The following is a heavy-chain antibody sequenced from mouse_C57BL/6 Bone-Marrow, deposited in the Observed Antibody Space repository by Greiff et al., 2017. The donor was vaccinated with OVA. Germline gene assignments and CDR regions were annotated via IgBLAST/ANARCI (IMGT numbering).Heavy chain of an antibody. Sequence: QVQLQQPGAELVKPGASVKLSCKASGYTFTSYWMHWVKQRPGQGLEWIGMIHPNSGSTNYNEKFKSKATLTVDKSSSTAYMQLSSLTSEDSAVYYCARRYYGSRKYYAMDYWGQGTSVTVSS. CDR1: GYTFTSYW. CDR2: IHPNSGST. J-gene: IGHJ4*01. D-gene: IGHD1-1*01. V-gene: IGHV1-64*01. CDR3: ARRYYGSRKYYAMDY.